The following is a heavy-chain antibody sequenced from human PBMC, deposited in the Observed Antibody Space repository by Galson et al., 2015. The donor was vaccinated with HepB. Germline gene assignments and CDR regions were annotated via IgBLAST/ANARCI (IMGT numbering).Heavy chain of an antibody. J-gene: IGHJ4*02. V-gene: IGHV4-59*08. D-gene: IGHD6-19*01. CDR1: GGSISSYY. CDR3: ARTIAVAGIFDY. CDR2: IYYSGST. Sequence: SETLSLTCTVSGGSISSYYWSWIRQPPGKGLEWIGYIYYSGSTNYNPSLKSRVTISVDTSKNQFSLKLSSVTAADTAVCYCARTIAVAGIFDYWGQGTLVTVSS.